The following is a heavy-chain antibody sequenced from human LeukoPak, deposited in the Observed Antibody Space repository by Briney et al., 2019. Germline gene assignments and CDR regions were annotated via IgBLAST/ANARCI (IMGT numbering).Heavy chain of an antibody. CDR1: GFTFSSYW. D-gene: IGHD1-26*01. V-gene: IGHV3-7*01. J-gene: IGHJ4*02. Sequence: PGGSLRLSCAASGFTFSSYWMSWVRQAPGKGLEWVANIKQDGSEKYYVDSVKGRFTISRDNAKNSLYLQMNSLRADDTAVYYCARESHSGYVDYWGQGTLVTVSS. CDR2: IKQDGSEK. CDR3: ARESHSGYVDY.